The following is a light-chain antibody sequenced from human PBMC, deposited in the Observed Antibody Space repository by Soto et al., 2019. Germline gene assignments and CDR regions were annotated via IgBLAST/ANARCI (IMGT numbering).Light chain of an antibody. CDR1: QSLSSY. CDR2: DAS. V-gene: IGKV3-11*01. Sequence: EIVLIQSPATLSLSPGEGATLSCRASQSLSSYLAWYQQKPGQAPRLLIYDASNRATGIPARFSGSGSGTDFTLTISSLEPEDFAVYYCQQRSNWPPYTFGQGTKLEIK. CDR3: QQRSNWPPYT. J-gene: IGKJ2*01.